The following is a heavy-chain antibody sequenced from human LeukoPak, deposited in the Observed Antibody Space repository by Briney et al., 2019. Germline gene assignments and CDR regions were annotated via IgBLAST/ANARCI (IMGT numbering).Heavy chain of an antibody. D-gene: IGHD3-9*01. J-gene: IGHJ4*02. CDR3: ARHPLRYFDWLSKGFDY. CDR2: IYYSGST. CDR1: GGSISSYY. V-gene: IGHV4-59*01. Sequence: KPSETLSLTCTVSGGSISSYYWSWIRQPPGKGLEWIGYIYYSGSTNYNPSLKSRVTISVDTSKNQFSLKLSSVTAADTAVYYCARHPLRYFDWLSKGFDYWGQGTLVTVSS.